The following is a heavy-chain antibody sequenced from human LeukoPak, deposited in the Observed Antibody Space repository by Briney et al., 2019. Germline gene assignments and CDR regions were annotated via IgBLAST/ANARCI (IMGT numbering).Heavy chain of an antibody. CDR2: IYTSGST. V-gene: IGHV4-61*02. J-gene: IGHJ3*02. CDR3: ARESLVVDPPADAFDI. CDR1: GGTISSGSYY. D-gene: IGHD3-22*01. Sequence: PSETLSLTCTVSGGTISSGSYYWSWIRQPAGRGLEWIGRIYTSGSTNYNPSLESRVTISVDTSKNQFSLKLSSVTAADTAVYYCARESLVVDPPADAFDIWGQGTMVTVSS.